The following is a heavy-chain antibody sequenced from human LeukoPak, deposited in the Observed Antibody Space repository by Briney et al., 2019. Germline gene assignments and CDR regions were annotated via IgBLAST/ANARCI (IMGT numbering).Heavy chain of an antibody. CDR1: GFTFGDYA. Sequence: GGSLRLSCTASGFTFGDYAMGWFRQAPGKGLEWVGFTRSKAYGGTTEYAASVKGRFTISRDDSKSIAYLQMNSLKTEDTAVYYCTSLDLSGYESYWGQGTLVTVSS. CDR3: TSLDLSGYESY. J-gene: IGHJ4*02. V-gene: IGHV3-49*03. CDR2: TRSKAYGGTT. D-gene: IGHD5-12*01.